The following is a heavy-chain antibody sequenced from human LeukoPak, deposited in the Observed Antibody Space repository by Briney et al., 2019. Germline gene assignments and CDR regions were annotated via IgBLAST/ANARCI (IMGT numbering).Heavy chain of an antibody. CDR3: AKGWPIEEDY. D-gene: IGHD5-24*01. CDR2: INGNGGSA. CDR1: GFTFSTYA. Sequence: GGSLRLSCAASGFTFSTYAMTWVRQAPGKGLEWVSTINGNGGSAYYADSVKGRFTIPRDNSKNTVYLHMDSLRAEDTALYYCAKGWPIEEDYWGRGTLVTVSS. J-gene: IGHJ4*02. V-gene: IGHV3-23*01.